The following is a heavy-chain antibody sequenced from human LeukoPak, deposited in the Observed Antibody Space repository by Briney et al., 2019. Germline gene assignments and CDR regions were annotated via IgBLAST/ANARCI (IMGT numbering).Heavy chain of an antibody. D-gene: IGHD3-16*01. J-gene: IGHJ3*02. CDR1: GFTFSSYW. V-gene: IGHV3-7*01. CDR2: IDQDGSEK. CDR3: ARGWGAI. Sequence: GGSLRLSCAASGFTFSSYWMSWVRQAPGKGLEWVANIDQDGSEKYYVDSVKGRFSISRDNARNSLFLQMNSMRAEDTAVYYCARGWGAIWGQGTMVTVSS.